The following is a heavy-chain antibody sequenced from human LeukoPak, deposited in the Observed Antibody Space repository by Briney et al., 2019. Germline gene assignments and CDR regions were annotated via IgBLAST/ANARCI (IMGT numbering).Heavy chain of an antibody. J-gene: IGHJ4*02. Sequence: GGSLRLSCAASGFTFSRFGMHWVRQAAGKGLECVAVFSYNGINKDYAGSVKGRFTISRDNSKNTLSLQMDSLRAEDTAMYYCARGLYTNGWYYYDYWGQGTLVTVSS. CDR1: GFTFSRFG. CDR3: ARGLYTNGWYYYDY. V-gene: IGHV3-33*05. D-gene: IGHD6-19*01. CDR2: FSYNGINK.